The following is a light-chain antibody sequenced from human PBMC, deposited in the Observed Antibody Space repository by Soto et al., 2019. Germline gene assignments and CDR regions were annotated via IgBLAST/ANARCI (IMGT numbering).Light chain of an antibody. CDR1: PSVSDR. J-gene: IGKJ1*01. CDR2: AAS. V-gene: IGKV3-15*01. Sequence: ILMTPSPATLSVSPGESATLSSRAIPSVSDRVVWYQQKSGQAPSLLIYAASTRAAGVPARFSGSGSGTDFTLTISRLEAEDFAVYYCQQYGSSPEWTFGQGTKVDIK. CDR3: QQYGSSPEWT.